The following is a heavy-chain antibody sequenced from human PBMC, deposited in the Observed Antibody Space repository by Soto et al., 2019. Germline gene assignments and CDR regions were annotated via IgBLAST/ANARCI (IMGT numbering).Heavy chain of an antibody. D-gene: IGHD4-4*01. Sequence: GGSLRLSCAASGFTFSGSAMHRVRQASGKGLEWVGRIRSKANSYATAYAASVKGRFTISRDDSKNTAYLQMNSLKTEDTAVYYCTRHGLTTVTTGYYYYMDVWGKGTTVTVSS. CDR1: GFTFSGSA. CDR3: TRHGLTTVTTGYYYYMDV. V-gene: IGHV3-73*01. J-gene: IGHJ6*03. CDR2: IRSKANSYAT.